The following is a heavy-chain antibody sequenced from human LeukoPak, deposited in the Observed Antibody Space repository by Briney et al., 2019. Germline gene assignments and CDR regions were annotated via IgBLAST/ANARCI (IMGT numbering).Heavy chain of an antibody. CDR2: INPSGGST. J-gene: IGHJ1*01. Sequence: GASVKVSCKASGYTFISYYMHWVRQAPGQGLEWMGIINPSGGSTSYAQKFQGRVTMTRDMSTSTVYMELSSLRSEDTAVYYCARDFVDSSGARHPEYFQHWGQGTLVTVSS. CDR3: ARDFVDSSGARHPEYFQH. CDR1: GYTFISYY. D-gene: IGHD3-22*01. V-gene: IGHV1-46*01.